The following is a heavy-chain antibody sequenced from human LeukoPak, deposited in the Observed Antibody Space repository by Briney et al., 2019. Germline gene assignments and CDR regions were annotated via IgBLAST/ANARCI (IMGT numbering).Heavy chain of an antibody. J-gene: IGHJ3*02. V-gene: IGHV3-74*01. CDR3: ARSSGWYANAFDI. D-gene: IGHD6-19*01. Sequence: SGGSLRLPCAASGFTFSSYWMHWVRQAPGKGLVWVSRINSDGSSTSYADSVKGRFTISRDNAKNTLYLQMNSLRAEGTAVYYCARSSGWYANAFDIWGQGTMVTVSS. CDR1: GFTFSSYW. CDR2: INSDGSST.